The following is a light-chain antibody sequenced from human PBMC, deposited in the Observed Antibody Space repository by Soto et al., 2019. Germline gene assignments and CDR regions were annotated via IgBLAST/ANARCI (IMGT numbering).Light chain of an antibody. J-gene: IGKJ4*01. CDR3: QQYGSTPLT. Sequence: EIVLKQSPDTLSLSPGERATLSCRASQSVRSNYLAWYQQKPGQAPRFLIYDASSRTTGIPDRFSGSGSGTDFTLTLSRLEPEDFAVYYCQQYGSTPLTFGGGTKVDIK. CDR2: DAS. V-gene: IGKV3-20*01. CDR1: QSVRSNY.